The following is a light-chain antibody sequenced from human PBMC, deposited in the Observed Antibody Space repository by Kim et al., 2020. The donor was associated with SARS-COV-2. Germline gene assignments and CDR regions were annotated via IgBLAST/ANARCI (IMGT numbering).Light chain of an antibody. CDR2: SAA. CDR1: QGIRND. CDR3: LQHSDYPFT. Sequence: SASVGDSVTITCRASQGIRNDLGWYQQKPGKAPKRLIFSAANLESGVPSRFSGSGSLTEFTLTIDSLQPEDFATYYCLQHSDYPFTFGQGTKLEI. J-gene: IGKJ2*01. V-gene: IGKV1-17*01.